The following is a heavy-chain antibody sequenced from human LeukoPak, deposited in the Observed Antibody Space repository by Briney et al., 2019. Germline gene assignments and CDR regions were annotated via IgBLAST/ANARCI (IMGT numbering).Heavy chain of an antibody. CDR1: GGTFSSYA. V-gene: IGHV1-69*13. CDR2: IIPIFGTA. CDR3: ADRRDDYGGNWFDP. D-gene: IGHD4-23*01. J-gene: IGHJ5*02. Sequence: SVKVSCKASGGTFSSYAISWVRQAPGQGLEWMGGIIPIFGTANYAQKFQGRVTITADESTSTAYMELSSMRSEDTAVYYCADRRDDYGGNWFDPWGQGTLVTVSS.